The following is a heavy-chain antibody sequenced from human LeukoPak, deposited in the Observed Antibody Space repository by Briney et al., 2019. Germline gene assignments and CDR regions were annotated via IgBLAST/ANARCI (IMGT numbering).Heavy chain of an antibody. CDR3: ARDRYYDFWSGYQDYFDY. CDR2: ISAYNGNT. J-gene: IGHJ4*02. V-gene: IGHV1-18*01. CDR1: GYTFTSYG. Sequence: ASVKVSCKASGYTFTSYGISWVRQAPGQGLEWMGWISAYNGNTNYAQKLQGRVTMTTDTSTSTAYMELRSLRSDDTAVYYCARDRYYDFWSGYQDYFDYWGQGTLVTVSS. D-gene: IGHD3-3*01.